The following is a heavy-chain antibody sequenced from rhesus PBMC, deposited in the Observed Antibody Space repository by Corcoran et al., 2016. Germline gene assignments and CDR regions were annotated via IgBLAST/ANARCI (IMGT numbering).Heavy chain of an antibody. D-gene: IGHD5-24*01. CDR1: GGSISDSYR. J-gene: IGHJ4*01. V-gene: IGHV4S10*01. CDR3: ARDRGGVQSLDY. CDR2: IYGSSQST. Sequence: QVQLQESGPGVVKPSETLSLTCAVFGGSISDSYRWSWIRQPPGKGLEWIGYIYGSSQSTNYNPSLKSRVTISKDTSKNQFSLKLSSVTAADTAVYYCARDRGGVQSLDYWGQGVLVIVSS.